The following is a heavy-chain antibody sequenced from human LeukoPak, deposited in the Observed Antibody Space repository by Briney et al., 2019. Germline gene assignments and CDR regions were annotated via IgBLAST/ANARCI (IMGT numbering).Heavy chain of an antibody. J-gene: IGHJ3*02. CDR2: ISYDGSNK. D-gene: IGHD2-21*02. V-gene: IGHV3-30-3*01. CDR1: GFTFSSYA. CDR3: ARDLAYCAGDCYSGDAFDI. Sequence: GSLRLSCAASGFTFSSYAMHWVRQAPGKGLAWVAVISYDGSNKYYADSVKGRFTISRDNSKNTLYLQMNSLRAEDTAVYYCARDLAYCAGDCYSGDAFDIWGQGTRVTVSA.